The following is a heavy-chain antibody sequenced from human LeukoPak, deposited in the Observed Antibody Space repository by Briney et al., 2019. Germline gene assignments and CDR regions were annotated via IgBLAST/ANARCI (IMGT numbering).Heavy chain of an antibody. CDR3: ARASSDLAYCGGDCSFDY. CDR1: GYTFTSYD. V-gene: IGHV1-18*01. D-gene: IGHD2-21*02. CDR2: ISAYNGNT. J-gene: IGHJ4*02. Sequence: ASVKVSCKASGYTFTSYDINWVRQATGQGLEWMGWISAYNGNTNYAQKLQGRVTMTTDTSTSTAYMELRSLRSDDTAVYYCARASSDLAYCGGDCSFDYWGQGTLVTVSS.